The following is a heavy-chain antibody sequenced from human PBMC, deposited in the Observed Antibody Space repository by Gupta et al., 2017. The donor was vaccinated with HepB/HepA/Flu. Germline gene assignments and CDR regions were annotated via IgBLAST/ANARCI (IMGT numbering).Heavy chain of an antibody. Sequence: QVQLQESGPGLVKPSETLSLTCTVSGGPISSYYWSWIRQPPGKGLEWIGYIYYSGSTNYNPALKSRVTISVDTAKNQFSLKVRSVTDADTAVYYCAKNKAAAETGLDPWGQGTLVTVSS. CDR3: AKNKAAAETGLDP. J-gene: IGHJ5*02. CDR2: IYYSGST. V-gene: IGHV4-59*08. D-gene: IGHD6-13*01. CDR1: GGPISSYY.